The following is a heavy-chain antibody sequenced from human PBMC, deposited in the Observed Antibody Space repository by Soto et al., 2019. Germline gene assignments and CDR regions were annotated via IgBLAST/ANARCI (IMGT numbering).Heavy chain of an antibody. J-gene: IGHJ3*02. CDR3: ARGSLGYCTNGVCGAFDI. D-gene: IGHD2-8*01. CDR1: DGSISSGGYF. V-gene: IGHV4-30-2*01. Sequence: PSDTPSLTCADADGSISSGGYFWSWIRQPPGKGLEWIGYIYHSGSTYYNPSLKSRVTISVDRSKNQFSLKLSSVTAADTAVYYCARGSLGYCTNGVCGAFDIWGQGTMVTVSS. CDR2: IYHSGST.